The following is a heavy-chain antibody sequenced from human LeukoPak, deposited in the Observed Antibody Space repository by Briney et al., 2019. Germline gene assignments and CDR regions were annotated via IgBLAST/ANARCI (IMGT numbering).Heavy chain of an antibody. CDR1: GFTFNSYS. CDR2: ISSGGSTI. J-gene: IGHJ4*02. V-gene: IGHV3-48*01. CDR3: ARSVDYYDSSGYYSL. D-gene: IGHD3-22*01. Sequence: PGGSLRLSCAASGFTFNSYSMNWVRQAPGKGLEWVSYISSGGSTIYYADSMKGRFTISRDNAKNSLYLQMNSLRAEDTAVYYCARSVDYYDSSGYYSLWGQGTLVTVSS.